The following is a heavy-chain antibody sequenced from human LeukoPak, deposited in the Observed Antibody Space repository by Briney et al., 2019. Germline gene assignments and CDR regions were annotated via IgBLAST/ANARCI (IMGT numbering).Heavy chain of an antibody. CDR2: ISNRGST. Sequence: SETLSPTCGVSGASASSHFCSWIRQTPAMAPGGIGYISNRGSTGYNPSLRSRVTISVDAPKKGVSLNVRSVSAADTAVYYCAKDVSGTYYAFDVWGQG. CDR3: AKDVSGTYYAFDV. CDR1: GASASSHF. J-gene: IGHJ3*01. D-gene: IGHD1-26*01. V-gene: IGHV4-59*02.